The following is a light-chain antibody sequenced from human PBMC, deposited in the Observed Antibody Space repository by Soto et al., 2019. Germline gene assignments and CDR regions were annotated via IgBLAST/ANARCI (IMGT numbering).Light chain of an antibody. J-gene: IGLJ1*01. CDR1: SSVVGGYNY. Sequence: SALTQPRSVSGSPGQSVTISCTGTSSVVGGYNYVSWYQQHPGKGPKLMIYDVNERPSGVPDRFSGSKSGTTASLTISGLQAEDEADYYCCSYAGSYTYVFGTGTKVTVL. V-gene: IGLV2-11*01. CDR3: CSYAGSYTYV. CDR2: DVN.